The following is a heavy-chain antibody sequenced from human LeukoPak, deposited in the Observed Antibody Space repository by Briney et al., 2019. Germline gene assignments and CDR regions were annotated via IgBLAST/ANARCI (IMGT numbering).Heavy chain of an antibody. D-gene: IGHD3-3*01. CDR1: GGSISSSSYY. CDR2: IYYSGST. CDR3: ASHPHSRFLPAGVVS. V-gene: IGHV4-39*01. J-gene: IGHJ4*02. Sequence: PSETLSLTCTVSGGSISSSSYYWGWIRQPPGKGLEWIGSIYYSGSTYYNPSLKSRVTISVDTSKNQFSLKLSSVTAADTAVYYCASHPHSRFLPAGVVSWGQGTLVTVSS.